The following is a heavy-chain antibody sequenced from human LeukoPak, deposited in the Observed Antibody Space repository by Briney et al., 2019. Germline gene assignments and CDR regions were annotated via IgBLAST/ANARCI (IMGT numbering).Heavy chain of an antibody. CDR1: GFTFSNYW. Sequence: PGGSLRLSCAASGFTFSNYWMSWVRQAPGKGLEWVSSISSSSSYIYYADSVKGRFTISRDNAKKSLYLQTNSLRAEDTAVYYCARHLSGITGYTYGRGIDYWGQGTLVSVSS. CDR3: ARHLSGITGYTYGRGIDY. D-gene: IGHD5-18*01. V-gene: IGHV3-21*01. J-gene: IGHJ4*02. CDR2: ISSSSSYI.